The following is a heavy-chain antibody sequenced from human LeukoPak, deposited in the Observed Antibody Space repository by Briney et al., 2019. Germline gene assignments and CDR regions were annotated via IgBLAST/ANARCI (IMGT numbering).Heavy chain of an antibody. CDR2: IYRGGTT. J-gene: IGHJ3*02. V-gene: IGHV3-53*04. Sequence: GGSLRLSCAASGFNVSTNYMSWVRQAPGKGLEWVSVIYRGGTTDYADSVKGRFTISRHNSKNALYLQMNSLRAEDTAVYYCARGLRNTDTFDIWGQGTMVTVSS. CDR1: GFNVSTNY. CDR3: ARGLRNTDTFDI.